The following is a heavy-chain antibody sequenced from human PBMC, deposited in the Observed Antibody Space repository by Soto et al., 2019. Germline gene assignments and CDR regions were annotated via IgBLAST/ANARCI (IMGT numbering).Heavy chain of an antibody. V-gene: IGHV4-59*01. Sequence: SETLSLTCTVSGGSISSYYWSWIRQPPGKGLEWIGSIYYSGSTNYNPSLKSRVTISVDTSKNQFSLKLSSVTAADTAVYYCARDATSYNWFDPWGQGTLVTVPQ. CDR1: GGSISSYY. CDR2: IYYSGST. D-gene: IGHD6-6*01. J-gene: IGHJ5*02. CDR3: ARDATSYNWFDP.